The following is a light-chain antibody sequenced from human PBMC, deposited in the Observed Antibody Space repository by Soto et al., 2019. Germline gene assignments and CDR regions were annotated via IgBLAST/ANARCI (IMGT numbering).Light chain of an antibody. J-gene: IGKJ4*01. CDR2: GTS. Sequence: EIVMTQSPVTLSVSPGERATLSCRASQSVRDNLAWYQQKRGQAPRLLIYGTSIRATGIPASFSGSGSGTEFTLTISSLQSEDFAVYYCQQYDNWPLTFGGGTKVDIK. CDR3: QQYDNWPLT. CDR1: QSVRDN. V-gene: IGKV3-15*01.